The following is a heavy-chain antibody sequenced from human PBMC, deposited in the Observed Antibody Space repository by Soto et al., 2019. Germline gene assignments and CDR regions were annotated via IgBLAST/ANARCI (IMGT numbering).Heavy chain of an antibody. V-gene: IGHV5-51*03. CDR2: IYPGDSDT. D-gene: IGHD2-21*01. CDR3: ARLHYGGRGYCWDCFDY. Sequence: EVQLVQSGAEVKKPGESLKIYCKGSGYSFTSYWIGWVRQMPGKGLEWMGIIYPGDSDTRYSPSFQVQVTISADKSISTAHLQWSGLKASDTAMYSSARLHYGGRGYCWDCFDYWGQGTLVTVSS. CDR1: GYSFTSYW. J-gene: IGHJ4*02.